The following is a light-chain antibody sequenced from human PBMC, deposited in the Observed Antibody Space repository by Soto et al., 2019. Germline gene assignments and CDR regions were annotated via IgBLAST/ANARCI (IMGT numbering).Light chain of an antibody. CDR1: VIGSIR. CDR2: DDS. CDR3: QVWDSSSDHVI. V-gene: IGLV3-21*02. J-gene: IGLJ2*01. Sequence: SYELTQPPSVSVAPGQTASITCGGTVIGSIRVHWYQQKPGQAPVLVVYDDSDRPSGIPERFSGSNSRNTATLTISRVEAGDEADYYCQVWDSSSDHVIFGGVTKLTVL.